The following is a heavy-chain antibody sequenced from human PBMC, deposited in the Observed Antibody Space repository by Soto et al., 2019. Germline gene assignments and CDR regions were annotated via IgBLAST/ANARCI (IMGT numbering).Heavy chain of an antibody. CDR1: GGSISSCY. J-gene: IGHJ5*02. CDR3: ARGRSSSFGGSNWFDP. Sequence: SETLSLTCAVYGGSISSCYWSWIRQPPGKGLEWIGYIYYSGSTNYNPSLKSRVTISVDTSKNQFSLKLSSVTAADTAVYYCARGRSSSFGGSNWFDPWGQGTLVTVSS. CDR2: IYYSGST. V-gene: IGHV4-59*01. D-gene: IGHD6-6*01.